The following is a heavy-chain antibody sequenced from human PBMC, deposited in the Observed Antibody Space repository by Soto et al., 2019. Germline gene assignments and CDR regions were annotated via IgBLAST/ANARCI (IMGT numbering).Heavy chain of an antibody. CDR2: IYHSGTS. CDR1: GGTIISGGCS. V-gene: IGHV4-30-2*01. D-gene: IGHD2-2*01. CDR3: ARGRLVPAVNFDY. J-gene: IGHJ4*02. Sequence: SHTCAVAGGTIISGGCSWSFIRQPPGKGLEWIGYIYHSGTSFYNPSLKSRVTISVDGSKNQFSLKVNSVTAADTAVYYCARGRLVPAVNFDYWGLGTLVTVSS.